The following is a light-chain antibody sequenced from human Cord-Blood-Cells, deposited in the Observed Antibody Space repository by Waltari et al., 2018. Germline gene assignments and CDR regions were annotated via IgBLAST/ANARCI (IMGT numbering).Light chain of an antibody. J-gene: IGKJ4*01. CDR1: QSVSSY. CDR3: QQRSNWRT. Sequence: EIVLTQSPATLSLSPGERATLSCRASQSVSSYLAWYQQKPGQAPRLLIYDASNRATGIPARFSGSGSGTDFTRTISSLEPEDFAVYYCQQRSNWRTFGGGTKVEIK. V-gene: IGKV3-11*01. CDR2: DAS.